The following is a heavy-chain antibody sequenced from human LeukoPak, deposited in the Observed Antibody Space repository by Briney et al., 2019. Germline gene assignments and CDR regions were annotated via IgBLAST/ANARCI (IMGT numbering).Heavy chain of an antibody. V-gene: IGHV4-31*03. CDR1: LGSLSRGGYY. CDR3: ARGALQGSGSYYGRDYYYGMDV. J-gene: IGHJ6*01. Sequence: SETLSLTCTVSLGSLSRGGYYWSSVRQHPGKGLEWIGYIYYSGSTYYNPSLKSRVTISVDTSKNKSSPQLSSATAADTAVYSCARGALQGSGSYYGRDYYYGMDVWGEGTTVTVSS. D-gene: IGHD3-10*01. CDR2: IYYSGST.